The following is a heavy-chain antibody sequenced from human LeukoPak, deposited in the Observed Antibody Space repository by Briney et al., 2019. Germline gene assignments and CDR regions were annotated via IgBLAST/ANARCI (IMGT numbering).Heavy chain of an antibody. CDR1: GYTFTSYG. D-gene: IGHD4-11*01. J-gene: IGHJ6*02. CDR3: ARDAVTTVYYYYGMDV. CDR2: ISAYNGNT. Sequence: ASVKVSCKASGYTFTSYGISWVRQAPGQGLEWMGWISAYNGNTNYAQKLQGRVTMTTDTSTSTAYMELRSLRSDDTAVYYCARDAVTTVYYYYGMDVWGQGTTVTVSS. V-gene: IGHV1-18*01.